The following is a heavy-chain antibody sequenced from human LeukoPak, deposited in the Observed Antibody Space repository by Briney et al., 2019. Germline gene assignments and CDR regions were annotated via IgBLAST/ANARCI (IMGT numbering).Heavy chain of an antibody. CDR2: INPNSGGT. CDR1: GYTFTGYY. Sequence: ASVKVSCKASGYTFTGYYMHWVRQAPGQGLEWMGWINPNSGGTNYAQKFQGRVTMTRDTSISTAYMELSRLRSDDTAVYYCARDMRRLQLLLDYWGQGTLVTVSS. D-gene: IGHD5-24*01. J-gene: IGHJ4*02. V-gene: IGHV1-2*02. CDR3: ARDMRRLQLLLDY.